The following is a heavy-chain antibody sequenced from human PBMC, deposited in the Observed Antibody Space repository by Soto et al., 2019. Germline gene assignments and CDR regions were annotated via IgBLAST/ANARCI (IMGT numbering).Heavy chain of an antibody. CDR2: IIPIFGTA. D-gene: IGHD6-6*01. Sequence: GASVRVSCKASGGTFSSYAISWVRQAPGQGLEWMGGIIPIFGTANYAQKFQGRVTITADESTSTAYMELSSLRSEDTAVYYCARREYSSSAGPLDYGMDVWGQGTTVTVSS. CDR1: GGTFSSYA. J-gene: IGHJ6*02. V-gene: IGHV1-69*13. CDR3: ARREYSSSAGPLDYGMDV.